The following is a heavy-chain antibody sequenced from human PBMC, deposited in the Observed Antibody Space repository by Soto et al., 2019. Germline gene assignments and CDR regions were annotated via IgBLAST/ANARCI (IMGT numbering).Heavy chain of an antibody. Sequence: SETLSLTCTVSGASINNYHLIWIRQPPGKGLECIGFIFYSGDTNYSPSLRSRVTMSVDTSNNQFSLKLTSVTAADTAVYYCARLSKYTSGWSTFDYWGRGTLVTVYS. V-gene: IGHV4-59*01. D-gene: IGHD6-19*01. J-gene: IGHJ4*02. CDR2: IFYSGDT. CDR3: ARLSKYTSGWSTFDY. CDR1: GASINNYH.